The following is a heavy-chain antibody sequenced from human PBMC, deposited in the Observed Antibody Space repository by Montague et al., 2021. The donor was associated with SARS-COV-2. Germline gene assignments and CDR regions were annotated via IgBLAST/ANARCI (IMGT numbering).Heavy chain of an antibody. CDR1: GFTFDDYA. J-gene: IGHJ4*02. Sequence: YASFSCAASGFTFDDYAMHWVRQAPGKGLEWVSGISWNSGSIGYADSVKGRFTISRDNAKNSLYLQMNSLRAEDTALYYCAKLPSRDGYNLRDYWGQGTLVTVSS. CDR3: AKLPSRDGYNLRDY. V-gene: IGHV3-9*01. CDR2: ISWNSGSI. D-gene: IGHD5-24*01.